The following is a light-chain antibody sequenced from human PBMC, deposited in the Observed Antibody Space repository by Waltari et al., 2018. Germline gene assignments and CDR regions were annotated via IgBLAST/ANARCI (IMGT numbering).Light chain of an antibody. CDR1: QSISSY. CDR3: QQRDSWWT. CDR2: DAS. Sequence: EIVLTQSPATLSLSPGERATLSCRASQSISSYLAWYQQKPGQAPRLLIYDASNRATGIPARFSGVGSGTDFTLTISSLEPEDFAVYYCQQRDSWWTFGQGTKVEIK. J-gene: IGKJ1*01. V-gene: IGKV3-11*01.